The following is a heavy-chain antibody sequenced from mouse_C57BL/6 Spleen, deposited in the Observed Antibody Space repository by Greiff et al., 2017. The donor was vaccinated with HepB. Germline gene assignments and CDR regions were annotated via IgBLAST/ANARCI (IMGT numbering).Heavy chain of an antibody. CDR2: IDPENGDT. D-gene: IGHD2-4*01. CDR1: GFNIKDDY. Sequence: EVKLVESGAELVRPGASVKLSCTASGFNIKDDYMHWVKQRPEQGLEWIGWIDPENGDTEYASKFQGKATITADTSSNTAYLQLSSLTSEDTAVYYCTTPGVYYDYEGFAYWGQGTLVTVSA. CDR3: TTPGVYYDYEGFAY. V-gene: IGHV14-4*01. J-gene: IGHJ3*01.